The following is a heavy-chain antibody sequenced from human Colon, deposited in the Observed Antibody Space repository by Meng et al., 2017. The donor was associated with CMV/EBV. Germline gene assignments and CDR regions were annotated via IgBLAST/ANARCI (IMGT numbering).Heavy chain of an antibody. Sequence: GGSLRLSCAASGGTFSSYGMHWVRQAPGKGLEWVASIRYDGSNKHYSESVKGRFTISGDNSKNSLYLQMNSLRAEDTAVYYCARDFSVYSSSSAYNGMDVWGQGTTVTVSS. CDR3: ARDFSVYSSSSAYNGMDV. D-gene: IGHD6-6*01. CDR2: IRYDGSNK. J-gene: IGHJ6*02. V-gene: IGHV3-30*02. CDR1: GGTFSSYG.